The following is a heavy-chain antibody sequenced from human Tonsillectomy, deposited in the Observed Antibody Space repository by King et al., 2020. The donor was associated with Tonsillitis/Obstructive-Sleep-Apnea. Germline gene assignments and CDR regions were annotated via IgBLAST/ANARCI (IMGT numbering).Heavy chain of an antibody. CDR1: GFTFSNSW. CDR3: ARASGLSGSNSCSFDL. V-gene: IGHV3-7*04. J-gene: IGHJ2*01. CDR2: IKPDGSDK. D-gene: IGHD1-7*01. Sequence: VQLVESGGGLVQPGESLRLSCAASGFTFSNSWMSWVRQAPGKGLQWVADIKPDGSDKHYVDSMKGRFSISRDNAENSLYLQINSLRAEDTAVYYCARASGLSGSNSCSFDLWGRGTLVTVSS.